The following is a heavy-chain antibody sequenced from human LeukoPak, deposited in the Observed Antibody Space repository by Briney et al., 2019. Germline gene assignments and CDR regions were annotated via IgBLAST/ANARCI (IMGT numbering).Heavy chain of an antibody. CDR1: GFTVSSNE. CDR3: AKVAGDSSWPYYYYYYMDV. D-gene: IGHD6-13*01. CDR2: ISGGST. Sequence: GGSLRLSCAASGFTVSSNEMSWVRQAPGKGLEWVSSISGGSTYYADSRKGRFTISRDNSKNTLYLQMNSLRAEDTAVYYCAKVAGDSSWPYYYYYYMDVWGKGTTVTVSS. J-gene: IGHJ6*03. V-gene: IGHV3-38-3*01.